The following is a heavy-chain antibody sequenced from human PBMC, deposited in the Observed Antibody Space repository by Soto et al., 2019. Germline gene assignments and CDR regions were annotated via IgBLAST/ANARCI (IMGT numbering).Heavy chain of an antibody. J-gene: IGHJ6*01. Sequence: ASVKVSCKASGCTFSSYAISWVRQAPGQGLEWMGGIIPIFGTANYAQKFQGRVTITADKSTSTAYMELSSLRSEDTAVYYCARVPMSGSYYYYSYGMEVLGQGTTVNVSS. CDR2: IIPIFGTA. CDR3: ARVPMSGSYYYYSYGMEV. V-gene: IGHV1-69*06. D-gene: IGHD1-26*01. CDR1: GCTFSSYA.